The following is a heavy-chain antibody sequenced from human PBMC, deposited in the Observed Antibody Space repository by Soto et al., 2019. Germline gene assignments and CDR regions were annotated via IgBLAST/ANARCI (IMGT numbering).Heavy chain of an antibody. CDR3: ATDLGSLSGSFDY. J-gene: IGHJ4*02. Sequence: GASVKVSCKVYGYTLTELSMQWVRQVPGKVLEWMGGFDPEDGETIYAQKFQGRVTMTEDTSTDTAYMELSSLSSVVTAVYYCATDLGSLSGSFDYWGEGTLVTV. V-gene: IGHV1-24*01. CDR2: FDPEDGET. D-gene: IGHD6-6*01. CDR1: GYTLTELS.